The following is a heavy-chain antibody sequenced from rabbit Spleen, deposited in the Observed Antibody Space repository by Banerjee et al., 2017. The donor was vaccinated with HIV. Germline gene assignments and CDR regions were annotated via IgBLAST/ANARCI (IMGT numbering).Heavy chain of an antibody. Sequence: QEQLEESGGGLVKPEGSLTLTCKASGVSFNDKDVMCWVRQAPGKGLEWIACIDGSSGVITYYANRAKGRFTISKTSSTTVTLQTTSLTAADTATYFCARTTYGYDDYADLYYAAMDLWGPGTLVTVS. CDR1: GVSFNDKDV. V-gene: IGHV1S45*01. D-gene: IGHD6-1*01. CDR3: ARTTYGYDDYADLYYAAMDL. CDR2: IDGSSGVIT. J-gene: IGHJ6*01.